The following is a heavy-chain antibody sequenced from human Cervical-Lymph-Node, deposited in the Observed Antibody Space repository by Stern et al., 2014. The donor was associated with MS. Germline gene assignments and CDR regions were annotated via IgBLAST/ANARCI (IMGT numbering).Heavy chain of an antibody. Sequence: QLVESGGGVFQPGRSLRLSCAASGFSFSRYAMPWVRPAPGKGLEWVALIGDDGSNPYYAGAETGRFAISRDNFKNTLYLQMNSLRAEDTAVYYCASAYSSSHYYFDYWGQGTLVTVSS. V-gene: IGHV3-33*01. CDR3: ASAYSSSHYYFDY. CDR2: IGDDGSNP. J-gene: IGHJ4*02. CDR1: GFSFSRYA. D-gene: IGHD6-13*01.